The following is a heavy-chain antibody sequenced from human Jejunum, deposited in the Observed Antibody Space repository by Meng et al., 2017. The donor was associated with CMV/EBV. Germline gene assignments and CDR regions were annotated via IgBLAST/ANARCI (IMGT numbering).Heavy chain of an antibody. CDR2: ISYSGST. CDR3: ARDPAYCGGDCYSGKSWFDP. Sequence: RSGYYWSWIRLPRGKGLEWIGYISYSGSTNYNPSLNSRVTMSVDTSKNQFSLKLSSVTAADTAVYYCARDPAYCGGDCYSGKSWFDPWGQGSLVTVSS. D-gene: IGHD2-21*02. V-gene: IGHV4-59*13. CDR1: RSGYY. J-gene: IGHJ5*02.